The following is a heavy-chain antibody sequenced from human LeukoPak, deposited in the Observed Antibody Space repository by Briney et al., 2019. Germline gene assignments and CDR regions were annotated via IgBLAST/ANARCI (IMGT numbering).Heavy chain of an antibody. D-gene: IGHD2-2*01. CDR3: AKDRSSRVYCSSTSCHIDY. Sequence: GGSLRLSCAASGFTFSSYAMSWVRQAPGKGLEWVAVISYDGTNKYYADSVKGRFTISRDNSKNTLYLQMNSLRAEDTAVYYCAKDRSSRVYCSSTSCHIDYWGQGTLVTVSS. CDR1: GFTFSSYA. CDR2: ISYDGTNK. J-gene: IGHJ4*02. V-gene: IGHV3-30*18.